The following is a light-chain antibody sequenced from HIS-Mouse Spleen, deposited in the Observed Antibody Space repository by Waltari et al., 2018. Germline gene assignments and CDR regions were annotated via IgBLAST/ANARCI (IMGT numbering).Light chain of an antibody. Sequence: SSELTQPPSVSVSPGQTASITCSGAALPKKYSYWYQQKSGQAPVLVIYEDSKRPSGIPERFSGSSSGTMATLTISGAQVEDEADYYCYSTDSSGNHRVFGGGTKLTVL. CDR2: EDS. V-gene: IGLV3-10*01. CDR3: YSTDSSGNHRV. J-gene: IGLJ2*01. CDR1: ALPKKY.